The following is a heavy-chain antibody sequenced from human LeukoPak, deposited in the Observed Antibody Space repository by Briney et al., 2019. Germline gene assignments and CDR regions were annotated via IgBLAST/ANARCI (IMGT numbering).Heavy chain of an antibody. CDR1: GGSISSYY. Sequence: PSETLSLTCTVSGGSISSYYWSWIRQPPGKGLEWIGYIYYSGSTNYNPSLKSRVTISVDTSKNQFSLKLSSVTAADTAVYYCASEDCSSTSCYNYWGQGTLVTVSS. CDR2: IYYSGST. CDR3: ASEDCSSTSCYNY. V-gene: IGHV4-59*08. D-gene: IGHD2-2*02. J-gene: IGHJ4*02.